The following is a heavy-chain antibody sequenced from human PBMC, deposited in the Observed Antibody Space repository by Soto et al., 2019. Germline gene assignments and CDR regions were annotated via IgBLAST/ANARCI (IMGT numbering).Heavy chain of an antibody. CDR2: IIPIFGTA. V-gene: IGHV1-69*13. J-gene: IGHJ4*02. Sequence: SVKVSCKASGGTFSSYAISWFRQAPGQGLEWMGGIIPIFGTANYAQKFQGRVTITADESTSTAYMELSSLRSEDTAVYYCATNRGSGYSSSWPDSGQGTMVTVSS. CDR1: GGTFSSYA. CDR3: ATNRGSGYSSSWPD. D-gene: IGHD6-13*01.